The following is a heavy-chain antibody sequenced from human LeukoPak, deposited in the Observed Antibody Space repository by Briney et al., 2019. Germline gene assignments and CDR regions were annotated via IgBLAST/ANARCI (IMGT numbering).Heavy chain of an antibody. J-gene: IGHJ6*02. V-gene: IGHV1-18*01. D-gene: IGHD3-10*01. CDR3: ARVGSLVRGVHGMDV. CDR1: GGTFTSYG. CDR2: ISAYNGNT. Sequence: GASVKVSCKASGGTFTSYGISWVRQAPGQGLEWMGWISAYNGNTNYAQKLQGRVTMTTDTSTSTAYMELRSLRSDDTAVYYCARVGSLVRGVHGMDVWGQGTTVTVPS.